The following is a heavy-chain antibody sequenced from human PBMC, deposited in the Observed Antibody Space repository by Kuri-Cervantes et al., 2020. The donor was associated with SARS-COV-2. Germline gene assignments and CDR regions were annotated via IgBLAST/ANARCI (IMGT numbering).Heavy chain of an antibody. CDR3: ARGVGAAVAGTLITIYYYYGMDV. J-gene: IGHJ6*02. CDR1: GGSFSGYY. CDR2: INHSGST. V-gene: IGHV4-34*01. D-gene: IGHD6-19*01. Sequence: LRLSCAVYGGSFSGYYWSWIRQPPGKGLEWIGEINHSGSTNYNPSLKSRVTISVDTSKNQFSLKLSSVTAADTAVHYCARGVGAAVAGTLITIYYYYGMDVWGQGTTVTVSS.